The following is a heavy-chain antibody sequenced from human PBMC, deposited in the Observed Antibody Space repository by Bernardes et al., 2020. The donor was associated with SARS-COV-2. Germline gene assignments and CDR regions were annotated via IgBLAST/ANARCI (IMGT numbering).Heavy chain of an antibody. V-gene: IGHV3-33*01. J-gene: IGHJ4*02. D-gene: IGHD3-10*01. CDR1: GFTFSSYG. CDR3: ARGSLGTSHVLLWFGELLLIDY. Sequence: GGSLRLSCAASGFTFSSYGMHWVRQAPGKGLEWVAVIWYDGSNKYYADSVKGRFTISRDNSKNTLYLQMNSLRAEDTAVYYCARGSLGTSHVLLWFGELLLIDYWGQGTLVTVSS. CDR2: IWYDGSNK.